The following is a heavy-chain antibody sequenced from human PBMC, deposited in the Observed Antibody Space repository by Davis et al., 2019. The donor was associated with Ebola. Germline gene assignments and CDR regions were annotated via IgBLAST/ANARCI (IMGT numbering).Heavy chain of an antibody. CDR2: IKQDGSEK. D-gene: IGHD3-10*01. Sequence: AESLSLSCTASGFTFSSNWMSWVRHAPGTGLARLANIKQDGSEKYYVDSVKGRFTISRDNAKNSLYLQMNSLRAEDTAVYYCARHSGKGYWGQGTLVTVSS. J-gene: IGHJ4*02. CDR1: GFTFSSNW. V-gene: IGHV3-7*05. CDR3: ARHSGKGY.